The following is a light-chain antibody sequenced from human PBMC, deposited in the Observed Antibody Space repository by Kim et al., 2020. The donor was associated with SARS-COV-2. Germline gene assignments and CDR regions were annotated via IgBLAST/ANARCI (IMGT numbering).Light chain of an antibody. CDR3: QSYDSSTWTVV. Sequence: NFMLTQPHSVSESPGKTVTISCTRSSGNIASTYVQWSQQRPGSAPTTVIYEDDQRPSGVPDRFSGSIDSSSNFASLTISGLKTEDEADYYCQSYDSSTWTVVFGGGTQLTVL. CDR2: EDD. CDR1: SGNIASTY. V-gene: IGLV6-57*03. J-gene: IGLJ2*01.